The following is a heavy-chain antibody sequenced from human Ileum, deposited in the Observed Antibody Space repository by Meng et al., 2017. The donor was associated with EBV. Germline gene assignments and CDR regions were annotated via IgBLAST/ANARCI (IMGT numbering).Heavy chain of an antibody. D-gene: IGHD4-23*01. Sequence: VRRTQWRTGLLNPSETLSLTCAVYGVSFNDYYWTWLRQPPGKGLEWIGEIDQSGYTKFNPSLSSRATISRDTSNNQFSLRLNSVTAADTALYYCARYGRCNGNSFYCFDPWGQGTLVTVSS. V-gene: IGHV4-34*01. CDR1: GVSFNDYY. CDR3: ARYGRCNGNSFYCFDP. J-gene: IGHJ5*02. CDR2: IDQSGYT.